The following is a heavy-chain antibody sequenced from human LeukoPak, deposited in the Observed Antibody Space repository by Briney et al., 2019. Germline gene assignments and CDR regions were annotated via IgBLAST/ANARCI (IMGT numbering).Heavy chain of an antibody. D-gene: IGHD3-3*01. CDR2: IYTRGST. CDR1: GGSINNYY. Sequence: TTSETLSLTCTVSGGSINNYYWSWIRQPAGKGLEWIGRIYTRGSTNYNPSLKSRVTMSVDTSKNQFSLKLSSVTAADTAVYYCARGRYWSSDICSGGDGFDIRGQGTMVSGSS. CDR3: ARGRYWSSDICSGGDGFDI. J-gene: IGHJ3*02. V-gene: IGHV4-4*07.